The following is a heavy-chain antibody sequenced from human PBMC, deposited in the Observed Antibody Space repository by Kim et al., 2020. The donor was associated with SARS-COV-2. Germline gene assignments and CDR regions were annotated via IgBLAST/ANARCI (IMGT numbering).Heavy chain of an antibody. J-gene: IGHJ4*02. V-gene: IGHV3-21*01. CDR1: GFTFSTYS. CDR2: ISSSSSYI. CDR3: ARGGTTRVDY. Sequence: GGSLRLSCAASGFTFSTYSMNWVRQAPGKGLEWVSSISSSSSYIYYADSVKGRFTISRDNAKNSLYLQMNSLRAEDTAVYYCARGGTTRVDYWGQGTLVTVSS. D-gene: IGHD2-2*01.